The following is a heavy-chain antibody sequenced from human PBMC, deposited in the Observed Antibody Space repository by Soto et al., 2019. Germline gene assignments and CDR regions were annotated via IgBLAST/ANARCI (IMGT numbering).Heavy chain of an antibody. D-gene: IGHD4-17*01. J-gene: IGHJ4*02. CDR3: ARDPPDYGDPFSGWG. CDR1: GGTFSSYA. Sequence: QVQLVQSGAEVKKPGSSVKVSCKASGGTFSSYAISWVRQAPGQGLEWMGGIIPIFGTANYAQKFQGRVTIPADESTSTAYMELSSLRSEDTAVYYCARDPPDYGDPFSGWGWGQGTLVTVSS. V-gene: IGHV1-69*12. CDR2: IIPIFGTA.